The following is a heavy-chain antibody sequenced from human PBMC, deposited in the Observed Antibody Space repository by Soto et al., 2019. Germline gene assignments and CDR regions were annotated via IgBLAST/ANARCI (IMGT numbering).Heavy chain of an antibody. CDR1: GGTFSSYA. CDR2: IIPIFGTG. J-gene: IGHJ4*02. Sequence: SVKVSCKASGGTFSSYAISWVRQPPAQGLEWMGGIIPIFGTGNYAQKFQGRVTITADNSTSTAYTELSSLRSEDTAVYYCARDRFDYAYVWGSYRPQHHPIFDYWGQGTLVTV. D-gene: IGHD3-16*02. V-gene: IGHV1-69*06. CDR3: ARDRFDYAYVWGSYRPQHHPIFDY.